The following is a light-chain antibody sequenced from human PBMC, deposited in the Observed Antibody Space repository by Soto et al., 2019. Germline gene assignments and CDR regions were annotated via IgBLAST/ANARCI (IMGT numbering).Light chain of an antibody. CDR1: QSISTW. Sequence: DLQMAQSPSTLSASVGDRVTITCRASQSISTWLAWYQQKPGKAPKLLIYKASSLEGGVPSRFGGSGSGTLFNITISSLHPDDFATYYCQQYNTYPLTFGGGTKVDIK. J-gene: IGKJ4*01. CDR2: KAS. V-gene: IGKV1-5*03. CDR3: QQYNTYPLT.